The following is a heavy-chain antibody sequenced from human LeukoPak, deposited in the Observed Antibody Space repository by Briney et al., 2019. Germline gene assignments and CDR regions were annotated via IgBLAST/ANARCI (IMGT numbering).Heavy chain of an antibody. CDR2: INHSGST. Sequence: GSLRLSCAASGFTFSSYWMSWVRQPPGKGLEWIGEINHSGSTNYNPSLKSRVTISVDTSKNQFSLKLSSVTAADTAVYYCARDLLWLGELSFYMDVWGKGTTVTISS. CDR1: GFTFSSYW. D-gene: IGHD3-10*01. J-gene: IGHJ6*03. CDR3: ARDLLWLGELSFYMDV. V-gene: IGHV4-34*01.